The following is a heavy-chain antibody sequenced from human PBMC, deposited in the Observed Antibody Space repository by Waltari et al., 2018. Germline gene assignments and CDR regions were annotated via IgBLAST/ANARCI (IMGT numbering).Heavy chain of an antibody. D-gene: IGHD5-18*01. CDR2: RKQDGSEK. CDR3: ARGRTWIQFRS. CDR1: GFTFSSYW. V-gene: IGHV3-7*01. J-gene: IGHJ5*02. Sequence: EVQLVESGGGLVQPGGSLRLACAASGFTFSSYWMSWVHKAPGKGLEWVANRKQDGSEKNYVDSVKGRFTISRANANNSLYLQMSSLRAEDTAVYYCARGRTWIQFRSWGQGTLVTVSS.